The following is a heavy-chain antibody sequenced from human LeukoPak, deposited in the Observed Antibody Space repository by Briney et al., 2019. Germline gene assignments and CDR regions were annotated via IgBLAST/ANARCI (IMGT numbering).Heavy chain of an antibody. V-gene: IGHV4-4*07. CDR1: GGSISSYY. Sequence: SETLSLTCTVSGGSISSYYWSWIRQPAGKGLGWIGRIYSSGNTNYNPSLKSRVTMLVDTSKKQFSLKVSSVTAADTAVYYCARLIVGIGDYFDYWGQGTLVTVSS. D-gene: IGHD1-26*01. CDR2: IYSSGNT. J-gene: IGHJ4*02. CDR3: ARLIVGIGDYFDY.